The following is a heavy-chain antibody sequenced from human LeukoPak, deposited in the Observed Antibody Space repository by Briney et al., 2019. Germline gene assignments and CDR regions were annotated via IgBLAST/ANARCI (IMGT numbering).Heavy chain of an antibody. Sequence: SETLSLTCTVSGGSISSGDYYWSWIRQPPGKGLEWIGYIYYSGSTYYNPSLKSRFTISVDTSKNQFSLKLSSVTAADTAVYYCARDRRYYDSSGYYGWVDYWGQGTLVTVSS. CDR1: GGSISSGDYY. D-gene: IGHD3-22*01. V-gene: IGHV4-30-4*01. CDR2: IYYSGST. CDR3: ARDRRYYDSSGYYGWVDY. J-gene: IGHJ4*02.